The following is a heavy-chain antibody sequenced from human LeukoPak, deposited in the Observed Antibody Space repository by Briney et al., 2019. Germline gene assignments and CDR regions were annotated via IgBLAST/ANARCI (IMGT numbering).Heavy chain of an antibody. CDR3: ARGPNRIVVVVAATKYYYYYYGMDV. CDR2: INHSGST. J-gene: IGHJ6*02. Sequence: PSETLSLTCAVYGVSFSGYYWSWIRQPPGKGLEWIGEINHSGSTNYNPSLKSRVTISVETSKNQFSLKLSSVTAADTAVYYCARGPNRIVVVVAATKYYYYYYGMDVWGQGTTVTVSS. D-gene: IGHD2-15*01. CDR1: GVSFSGYY. V-gene: IGHV4-34*01.